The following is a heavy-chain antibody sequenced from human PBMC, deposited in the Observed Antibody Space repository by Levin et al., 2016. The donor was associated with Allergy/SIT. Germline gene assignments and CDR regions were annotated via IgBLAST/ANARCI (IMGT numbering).Heavy chain of an antibody. V-gene: IGHV1-69*01. D-gene: IGHD3-22*01. CDR2: IIPIFGTA. J-gene: IGHJ4*02. Sequence: WVRQAPGQGLEWMGGIIPIFGTANYAQKFQGRVTITADESTSTAYMELSSLRSEDTAVYYCARDRHDSSGYVFRYWGQGTLVTVSS. CDR3: ARDRHDSSGYVFRY.